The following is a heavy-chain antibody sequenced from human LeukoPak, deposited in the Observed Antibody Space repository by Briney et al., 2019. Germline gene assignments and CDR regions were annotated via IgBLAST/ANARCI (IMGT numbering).Heavy chain of an antibody. V-gene: IGHV3-21*01. J-gene: IGHJ1*01. CDR1: GFTFSSYS. Sequence: GGSLRLSCAASGFTFSSYSMNWVRQAPGKGLEWVSSTSSSSSYIYYADSVKGRFTISRDNAKNSLYVQMNSLRAEDTAVYYCVRDMTTATTCYLQHWGQGTLVTVSA. D-gene: IGHD4-17*01. CDR2: TSSSSSYI. CDR3: VRDMTTATTCYLQH.